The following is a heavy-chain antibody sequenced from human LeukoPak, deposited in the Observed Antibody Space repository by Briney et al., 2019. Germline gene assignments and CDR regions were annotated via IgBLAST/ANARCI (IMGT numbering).Heavy chain of an antibody. D-gene: IGHD3-22*01. CDR2: IDSDGSRI. CDR3: ASSPVITRD. CDR1: GITFSNYW. V-gene: IGHV3-74*01. Sequence: GGSLRLSCAASGITFSNYWMHWVRQAPGKGLEWVSRIDSDGSRITYASSVKGRFTISRDNAKNTLYLQMNSLRVEDTAVYYCASSPVITRDWGQGTLVTVSS. J-gene: IGHJ4*02.